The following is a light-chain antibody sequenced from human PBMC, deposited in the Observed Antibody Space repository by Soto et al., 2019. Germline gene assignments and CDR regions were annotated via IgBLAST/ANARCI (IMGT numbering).Light chain of an antibody. CDR2: KAS. CDR1: QTISSW. CDR3: DQYNSYWT. Sequence: QVTQSFPTLFESLGDGITIPCRASQTISSWLAWSPQKPGKAPKRLIYKASTFKSGVPSRFSGSGSGTEFTLTISSLQHDDFATYYCDQYNSYWTFGEVT. J-gene: IGKJ1*01. V-gene: IGKV1-5*03.